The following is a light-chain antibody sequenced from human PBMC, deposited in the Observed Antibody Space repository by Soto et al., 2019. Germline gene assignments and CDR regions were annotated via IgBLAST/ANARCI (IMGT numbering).Light chain of an antibody. V-gene: IGLV2-8*01. CDR2: EVN. Sequence: QSALTQPPSASGSPGQSVTFSCTGTSSDVGGYNYVSWYQQHPGKAPKLMIYEVNKRPSGIPYRFSGSKSGSTASLTVSGRQAEDEADYYCSSYAGSNTVVFGGGTQLTVL. CDR3: SSYAGSNTVV. J-gene: IGLJ3*02. CDR1: SSDVGGYNY.